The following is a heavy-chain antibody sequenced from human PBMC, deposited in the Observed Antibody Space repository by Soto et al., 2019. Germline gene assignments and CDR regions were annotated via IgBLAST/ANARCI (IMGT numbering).Heavy chain of an antibody. CDR1: GGSIRSYY. Sequence: SETLSLTCTVSGGSIRSYYWSWIRQPPGRGLEWIGYIYYSGSTNYNPSLKSRVTISVDTSKNQFSLKLSSVTAADTAVYYCARNYGHAFDIWGQGTLVTVSS. V-gene: IGHV4-59*01. CDR2: IYYSGST. J-gene: IGHJ4*02. CDR3: ARNYGHAFDI. D-gene: IGHD1-7*01.